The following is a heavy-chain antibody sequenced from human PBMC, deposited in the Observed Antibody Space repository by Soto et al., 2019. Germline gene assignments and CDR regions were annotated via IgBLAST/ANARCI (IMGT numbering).Heavy chain of an antibody. CDR1: GASFSVYY. CDR2: INHSGST. CDR3: ARGRVVRGEPFDY. J-gene: IGHJ4*02. Sequence: EALSVTCSVYGASFSVYYWSWIRQPPGKGLEWIGEINHSGSTNYNPSLKSRVTISVDTSKNQFSLKLSSVTAADTAVYYCARGRVVRGEPFDYWGQGTLVTVYS. V-gene: IGHV4-34*01. D-gene: IGHD3-10*01.